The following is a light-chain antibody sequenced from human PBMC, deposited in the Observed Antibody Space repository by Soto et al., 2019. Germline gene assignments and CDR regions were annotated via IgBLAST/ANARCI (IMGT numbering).Light chain of an antibody. CDR1: QSVSNSY. CDR3: QQYGSSPQT. CDR2: GAS. V-gene: IGKV3-20*01. Sequence: EIMLTQSPGTLSLSPGERATLSCRASQSVSNSYLAWYQQKPGQAPRLLIFGASNRATGIPDRFSGSGSGTDFTLTITRLEPEDFAVYFCQQYGSSPQTFGQGTKLEIK. J-gene: IGKJ2*01.